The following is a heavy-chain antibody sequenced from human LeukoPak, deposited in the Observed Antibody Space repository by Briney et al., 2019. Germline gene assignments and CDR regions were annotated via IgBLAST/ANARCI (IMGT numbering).Heavy chain of an antibody. CDR1: GGSISSGGYY. Sequence: PSETLSLTCTVSGGSISSGGYYWSWIRQPPGKGLEWIGNIYYSGSTYYNPSLKSRVTISVDASKNQFSLKRSSVTAADTAVYYCARVIAVDYDYVWGSYRPDAFDIWGQGTMVTVSS. V-gene: IGHV4-31*03. D-gene: IGHD3-16*02. J-gene: IGHJ3*02. CDR2: IYYSGST. CDR3: ARVIAVDYDYVWGSYRPDAFDI.